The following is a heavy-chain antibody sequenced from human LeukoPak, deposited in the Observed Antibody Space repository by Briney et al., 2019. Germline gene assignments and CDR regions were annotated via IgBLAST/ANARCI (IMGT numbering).Heavy chain of an antibody. CDR1: GFSFISYG. V-gene: IGHV3-30*18. D-gene: IGHD4-17*01. J-gene: IGHJ4*02. CDR3: AKRPSDYGDYVSYFDY. Sequence: GGSLRLSCAASGFSFISYGMHWVRQAPGKGLEWVGVISGDGRSKDYADSVKGRFTISRDNSKDTLYLQMNSLRDEDTAVYYCAKRPSDYGDYVSYFDYWGQGTLVTVSS. CDR2: ISGDGRSK.